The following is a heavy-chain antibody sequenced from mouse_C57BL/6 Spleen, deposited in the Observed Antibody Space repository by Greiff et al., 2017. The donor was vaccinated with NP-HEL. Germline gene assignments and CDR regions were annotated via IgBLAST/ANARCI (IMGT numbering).Heavy chain of an antibody. J-gene: IGHJ3*01. V-gene: IGHV3-6*01. CDR3: ARVDYSNYVGWFAY. Sequence: ESGPGLVKPSQSLSLTCSVTGYSITSGYYWNWIRQFPGNKLEWMGYISYDGSNNYNPSLKNRISITRDTSKNQFFLKLNSVTTEDTATYYCARVDYSNYVGWFAYWGQGTLVTVSA. D-gene: IGHD2-5*01. CDR2: ISYDGSN. CDR1: GYSITSGYY.